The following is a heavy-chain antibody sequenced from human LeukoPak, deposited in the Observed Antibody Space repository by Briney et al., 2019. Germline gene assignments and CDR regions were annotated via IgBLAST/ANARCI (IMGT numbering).Heavy chain of an antibody. V-gene: IGHV3-23*01. CDR2: ISGSGGST. CDR3: ARAGRHYGPGSYVPWFDP. Sequence: GGSLRLSCAASGFTFSTYAMSWVRQAPGKGLQWVSAISGSGGSTYYADSVKGRFTISRDNSKNTLYLQMNSLRAEDTAVYYCARAGRHYGPGSYVPWFDPWGQGTLVTVSS. D-gene: IGHD3-10*01. J-gene: IGHJ5*02. CDR1: GFTFSTYA.